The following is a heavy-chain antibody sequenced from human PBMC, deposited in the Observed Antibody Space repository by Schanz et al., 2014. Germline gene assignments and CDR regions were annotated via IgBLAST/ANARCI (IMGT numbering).Heavy chain of an antibody. CDR1: GFTFSTYW. CDR3: AKEESPPSLVDY. Sequence: EVQLVESGGGLVQPGGSLRLSCAASGFTFSTYWMSWVRQAPGKGLEWVANIKQDESERSYVDSVKGRFTISRDNAKNSLYLQMNSLRAEDTAVYYCAKEESPPSLVDYWGQGTLVTVSS. CDR2: IKQDESER. V-gene: IGHV3-7*01. J-gene: IGHJ4*02.